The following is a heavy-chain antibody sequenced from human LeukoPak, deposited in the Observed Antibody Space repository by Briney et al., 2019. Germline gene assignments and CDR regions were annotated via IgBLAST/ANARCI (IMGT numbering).Heavy chain of an antibody. CDR3: ARHSSTSCFDY. V-gene: IGHV1-18*01. D-gene: IGHD2-2*01. Sequence: ASVKVSCKASGYTFTSYGISWVRQAPGQGLEWMEWISVDNGNTKYAQKLQGRVTMTTDTSTSTAYMELRSLRSDDTAVYYCARHSSTSCFDYWGQGSLVTVSS. J-gene: IGHJ4*02. CDR2: ISVDNGNT. CDR1: GYTFTSYG.